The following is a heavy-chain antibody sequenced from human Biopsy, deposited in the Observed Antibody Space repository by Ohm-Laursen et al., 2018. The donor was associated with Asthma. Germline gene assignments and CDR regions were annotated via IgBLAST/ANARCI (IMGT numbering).Heavy chain of an antibody. V-gene: IGHV1-69*13. CDR3: ARCQVGYSSGWSLLLKKIYYSGMDV. CDR2: VMTVSGTT. CDR1: GGTFSNFA. D-gene: IGHD6-19*01. Sequence: SVKVSCTAPGGTFSNFAICWVRQAPGHGLEWLGGVMTVSGTTNYAQKIQGRVTITADESTSTDYMEVTSLRSEDTAIYYCARCQVGYSSGWSLLLKKIYYSGMDVWGQGTAVTVSS. J-gene: IGHJ6*02.